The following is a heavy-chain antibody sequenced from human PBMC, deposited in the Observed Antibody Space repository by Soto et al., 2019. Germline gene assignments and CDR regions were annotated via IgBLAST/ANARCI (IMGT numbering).Heavy chain of an antibody. D-gene: IGHD3-22*01. J-gene: IGHJ2*01. CDR3: ALLRPITMKGNWYCDL. V-gene: IGHV2-5*01. Sequence: SGPTLVNPTQTLTLPCTFSGFSLSTSGVGVGWIRQPPGKALEWLALIYCNDDKRYSPSLKSRLTINKDTSKNQVVLTMTNMDPVDTATYYCALLRPITMKGNWYCDLWGRGTLVTVPQ. CDR2: IYCNDDK. CDR1: GFSLSTSGVG.